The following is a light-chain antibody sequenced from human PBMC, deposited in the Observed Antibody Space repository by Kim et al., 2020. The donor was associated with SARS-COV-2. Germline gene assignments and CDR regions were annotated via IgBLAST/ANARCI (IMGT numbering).Light chain of an antibody. Sequence: SASVGDRVTITCRASQKISSWLAWYQQKPGKAPKLLIYKASSLESGVPSRFSGSGSGTEFTLTISSLQPDDFATYYCQQYNSYPYTFGQGTKLEI. CDR3: QQYNSYPYT. CDR1: QKISSW. CDR2: KAS. V-gene: IGKV1-5*03. J-gene: IGKJ2*01.